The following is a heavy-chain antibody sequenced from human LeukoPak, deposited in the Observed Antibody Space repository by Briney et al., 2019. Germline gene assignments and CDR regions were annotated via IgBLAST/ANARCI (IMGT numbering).Heavy chain of an antibody. CDR1: GGSISSSSYY. J-gene: IGHJ5*02. CDR3: ARPMYSSGWYNWFDP. Sequence: PSETLSLTCTVSGGSISSSSYYWGWIRQSPGKGLEWIGSIYYSGSTYYNPPLKSRVTISVDTSKNQFSLKLSSVTAADTAVYYCARPMYSSGWYNWFDPWGQGTVLTVSS. CDR2: IYYSGST. D-gene: IGHD6-19*01. V-gene: IGHV4-39*01.